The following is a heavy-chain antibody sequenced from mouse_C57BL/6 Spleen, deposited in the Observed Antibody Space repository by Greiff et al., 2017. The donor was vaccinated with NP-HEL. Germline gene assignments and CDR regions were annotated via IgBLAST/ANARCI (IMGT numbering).Heavy chain of an antibody. CDR3: ARLGFITTVVAKNWFAY. CDR1: GFNIKNTY. V-gene: IGHV14-3*01. J-gene: IGHJ3*01. CDR2: IDPANGNT. D-gene: IGHD1-1*01. Sequence: VQLKQSVAELVRPGASVKLSCTASGFNIKNTYMHWVKQRPEQGLEWIGRIDPANGNTKYAPKFQGKATITADTSSNTAYLQLSSLTSEDTAIYYCARLGFITTVVAKNWFAYWGQGTLVTVSA.